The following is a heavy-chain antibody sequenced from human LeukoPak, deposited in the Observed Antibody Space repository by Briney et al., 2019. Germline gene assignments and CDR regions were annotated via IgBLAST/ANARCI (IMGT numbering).Heavy chain of an antibody. CDR3: ARIRQEAYCGGDCSPRWYFDL. D-gene: IGHD2-21*02. CDR2: INHSGST. V-gene: IGHV4-34*01. J-gene: IGHJ2*01. Sequence: SETLSLTCAVYGGSFSGYYWSWVRQPPGKGLEWIGEINHSGSTNYNPSLKSRVTISVDTSKNQFSLKLSSVTAADTAVYYCARIRQEAYCGGDCSPRWYFDLWGRGTLVTVSS. CDR1: GGSFSGYY.